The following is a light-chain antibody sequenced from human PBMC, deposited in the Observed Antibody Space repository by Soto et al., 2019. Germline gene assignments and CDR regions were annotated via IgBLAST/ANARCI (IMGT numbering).Light chain of an antibody. CDR2: NAF. CDR3: QHRDNWPPRAA. V-gene: IGKV3-11*01. CDR1: QNINTF. Sequence: EIVLTQSPATLSLSPGDRATLSCRASQNINTFLAWHQKKPGQAPRRLIYNAFKRATGIPARCIGSGSGTDFTLTIIILEPEEFAFYYCQHRDNWPPRAAFGGGTKVEIK. J-gene: IGKJ4*01.